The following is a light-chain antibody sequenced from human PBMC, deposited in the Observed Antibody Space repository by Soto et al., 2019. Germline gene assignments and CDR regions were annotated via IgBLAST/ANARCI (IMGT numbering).Light chain of an antibody. CDR2: EAS. Sequence: QSVLTQPPSASGSPGQSVTISCTGTSSDVGGYNYVSWYQQHPGKAPKLMIYEASKRPSGVPDRFSGYKSGNTASLTVSGLQAEDEADYYCSSYAGSNNLRVFGTGTKVTVL. J-gene: IGLJ1*01. V-gene: IGLV2-8*01. CDR3: SSYAGSNNLRV. CDR1: SSDVGGYNY.